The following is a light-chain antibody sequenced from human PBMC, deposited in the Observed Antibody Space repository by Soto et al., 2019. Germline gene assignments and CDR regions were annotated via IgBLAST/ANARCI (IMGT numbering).Light chain of an antibody. CDR1: QGISNY. J-gene: IGKJ1*01. CDR3: LQHYNYPRT. V-gene: IGKV1-17*03. CDR2: IAS. Sequence: DIQMAQSPSVVSASLGDRVTITCRASQGISNYLAWFQQKPGKVPKRLIYIASTLQSGVPSRFSGSGSGTEFNITISSLQPEDFATYYCLQHYNYPRTFGQGTRVEVK.